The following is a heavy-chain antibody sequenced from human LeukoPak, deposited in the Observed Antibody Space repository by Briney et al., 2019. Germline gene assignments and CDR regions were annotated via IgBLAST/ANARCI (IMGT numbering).Heavy chain of an antibody. D-gene: IGHD2-2*01. CDR1: GFTLSSHA. V-gene: IGHV3-30*04. Sequence: GRSLRLSCAASGFTLSSHAMHWVRQAPGKGLEWVAVISYDGSNKYYADSVKGRFTISRDNSKNTLYLQMNSLRAEDTAVYYCARDFYCSSTSCADYWGQGTLVTVSS. CDR3: ARDFYCSSTSCADY. J-gene: IGHJ4*02. CDR2: ISYDGSNK.